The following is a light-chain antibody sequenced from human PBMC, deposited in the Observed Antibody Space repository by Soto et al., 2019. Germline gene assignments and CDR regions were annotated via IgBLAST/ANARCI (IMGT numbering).Light chain of an antibody. Sequence: DIQMTQFPSSLSASVGDRVTITCRASQSISTTLYWYQQKPGKAPKLLIYGASTLQSGVPLRFSGSGSGTDFTLTINRLQPEDFATYYCQQSVSFPLTFGGGTKVEIK. CDR3: QQSVSFPLT. CDR1: QSISTT. CDR2: GAS. J-gene: IGKJ4*01. V-gene: IGKV1-39*01.